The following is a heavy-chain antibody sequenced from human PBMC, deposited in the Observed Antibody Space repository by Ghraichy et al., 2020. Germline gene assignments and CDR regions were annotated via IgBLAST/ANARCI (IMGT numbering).Heavy chain of an antibody. V-gene: IGHV4-4*07. CDR2: IYTSGST. D-gene: IGHD1-26*01. Sequence: SETLSLTCTVSGGSISSYDWSWIRQPAGKGLEWIGRIYTSGSTNYNPSLKSRVTMSVDTSKNQFSLKLSSVTAADTAVYYCARVLMGARVDAFDIWGQGTMVTVSS. J-gene: IGHJ3*02. CDR1: GGSISSYD. CDR3: ARVLMGARVDAFDI.